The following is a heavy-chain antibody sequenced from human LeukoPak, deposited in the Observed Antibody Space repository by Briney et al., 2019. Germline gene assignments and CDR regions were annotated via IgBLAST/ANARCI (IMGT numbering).Heavy chain of an antibody. V-gene: IGHV4-39*07. CDR3: AREGWELDLYAFDI. Sequence: PSETLSLTCTVSGGSISSSSYYWSWIRQTPGKGLEWIGEINHSGSTNYNPSLKSRVTISVDTSKNQFSLKLSSVAAADTAVYYCAREGWELDLYAFDIWGQGTMVTVSS. CDR1: GGSISSSSYY. CDR2: INHSGST. J-gene: IGHJ3*02. D-gene: IGHD1-26*01.